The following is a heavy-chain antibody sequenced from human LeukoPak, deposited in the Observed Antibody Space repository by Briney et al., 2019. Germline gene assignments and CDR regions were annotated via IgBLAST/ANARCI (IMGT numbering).Heavy chain of an antibody. CDR2: IYYSGST. V-gene: IGHV4-39*01. CDR3: ARHEYSGSYYGLSWFDP. J-gene: IGHJ5*02. Sequence: SETLSLTCTVSGGSISSSGYYWGWIRQPPGKGLEWIASIYYSGSTYYNPSLKSRVTISVDTSKNQLSLKLCSLTSADTAVYYCARHEYSGSYYGLSWFDPWGQGTLVTVSS. D-gene: IGHD1-26*01. CDR1: GGSISSSGYY.